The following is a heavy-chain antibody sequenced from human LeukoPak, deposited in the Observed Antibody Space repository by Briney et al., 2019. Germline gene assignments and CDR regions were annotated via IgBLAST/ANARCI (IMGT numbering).Heavy chain of an antibody. D-gene: IGHD5-12*01. CDR1: GFTVSSNY. CDR3: AKDDIDYYYYGMDV. J-gene: IGHJ6*02. V-gene: IGHV3-66*01. CDR2: IYSGGST. Sequence: GGSLRLSCAASGFTVSSNYMSWVRQAPGKGLEWVSVIYSGGSTYYADSVKGRFTISRDNSKNTLYLQMNSLRAEDTAVYYCAKDDIDYYYYGMDVWGQGTTVTVSS.